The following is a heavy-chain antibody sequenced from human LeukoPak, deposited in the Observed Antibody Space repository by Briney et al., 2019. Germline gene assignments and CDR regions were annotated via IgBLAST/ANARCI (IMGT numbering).Heavy chain of an antibody. CDR3: ARLIVVVPAAILWFDP. J-gene: IGHJ5*02. Sequence: SETLSLTCAVSGYSISSGYYWGWIRQPPGKGLEWIGSIYHSGSTYYNPSLKGRVTISVDTSKNQFSLKLSSVTAADTAVCYCARLIVVVPAAILWFDPWGQGTLVTVSS. D-gene: IGHD2-2*01. CDR2: IYHSGST. CDR1: GYSISSGYY. V-gene: IGHV4-38-2*01.